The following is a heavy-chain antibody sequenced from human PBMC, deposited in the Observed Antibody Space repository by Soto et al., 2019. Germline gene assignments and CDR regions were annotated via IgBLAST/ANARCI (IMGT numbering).Heavy chain of an antibody. D-gene: IGHD6-13*01. CDR1: GYTFTSYD. J-gene: IGHJ4*02. V-gene: IGHV1-8*01. Sequence: QVQLVQSGAEVKKPGASVKVSCKASGYTFTSYDINWVRQATGQGLEWMGWMNPNSGNTGYAQKFQGRVTMTRNTSISTAYMELRSLRSEDPAVYYCAKTQGIAAPGPPGYWGQGTLVTVSS. CDR2: MNPNSGNT. CDR3: AKTQGIAAPGPPGY.